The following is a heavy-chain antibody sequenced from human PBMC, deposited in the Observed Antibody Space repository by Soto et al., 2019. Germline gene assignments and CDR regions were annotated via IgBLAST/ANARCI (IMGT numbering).Heavy chain of an antibody. D-gene: IGHD2-2*01. V-gene: IGHV4-59*01. J-gene: IGHJ5*02. CDR2: IYYSGST. CDR3: ARPTGFSSSWYWFDP. Sequence: SETLSLTCTVSGGSISSYYWSWIRQPPGKGLEWIGYIYYSGSTNYNPSLKGRVTMSVDTSKNQFSLKLSSVTAADTAVYYCARPTGFSSSWYWFDPWGQGTLVTVSS. CDR1: GGSISSYY.